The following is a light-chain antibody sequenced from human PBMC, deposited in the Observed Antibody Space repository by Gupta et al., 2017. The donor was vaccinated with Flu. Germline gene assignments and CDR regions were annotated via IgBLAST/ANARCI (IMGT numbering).Light chain of an antibody. V-gene: IGLV3-9*01. CDR3: QAWDSSAAYV. Sequence: SYELPQPLSVSVALGQTATITCGGNNIGSRNVHWYQQKPGQAPVLVIYRDSNRPSGIPERFSGSNSGNTATLTISRAQAGDEAEYFCQAWDSSAAYVFGTGTKVTIL. J-gene: IGLJ1*01. CDR2: RDS. CDR1: NIGSRN.